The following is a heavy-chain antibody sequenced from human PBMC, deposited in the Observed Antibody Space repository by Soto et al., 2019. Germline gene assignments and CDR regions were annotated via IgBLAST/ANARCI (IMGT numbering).Heavy chain of an antibody. CDR1: GYTFTSYY. D-gene: IGHD3-10*01. Sequence: QVQLVQSGAEVKKPGASVKVSCKASGYTFTSYYMHWVRQAPGQGLEWMGIINPSGGSTSYAQKFQGRVTMTRDTSTSTVYMELSSLRSEDTAVYYCARGRPSLRFGDPTSDSFDIWGQGTMVTVSS. CDR2: INPSGGST. V-gene: IGHV1-46*01. CDR3: ARGRPSLRFGDPTSDSFDI. J-gene: IGHJ3*02.